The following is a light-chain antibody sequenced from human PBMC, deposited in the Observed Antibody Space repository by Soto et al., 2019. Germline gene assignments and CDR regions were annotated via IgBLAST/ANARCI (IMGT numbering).Light chain of an antibody. CDR1: QTINRW. Sequence: DIPMTQSPSTLSASVGDRVTLTCRASQTINRWLAGYQQRPGKAPKLLIHKASTLEGGVPSRFSGSASGTEFTLTISSLQPDDFATYYCLQYNSYPLTFGGGTKVELK. J-gene: IGKJ4*01. V-gene: IGKV1-5*03. CDR2: KAS. CDR3: LQYNSYPLT.